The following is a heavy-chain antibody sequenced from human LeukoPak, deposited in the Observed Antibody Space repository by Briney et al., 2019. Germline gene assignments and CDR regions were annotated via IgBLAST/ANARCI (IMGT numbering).Heavy chain of an antibody. CDR2: IYYSGST. J-gene: IGHJ4*02. Sequence: PSGTLSLTCTVSGGSISTYYWSWIRQPPGKGLEWIGYIYYSGSTNYNPSLKSRVTISVETSKNQFSLRLSSVTAADTAVYYCARLVLGARRYFDYWGQGTLVTVSS. CDR1: GGSISTYY. D-gene: IGHD1-26*01. CDR3: ARLVLGARRYFDY. V-gene: IGHV4-59*08.